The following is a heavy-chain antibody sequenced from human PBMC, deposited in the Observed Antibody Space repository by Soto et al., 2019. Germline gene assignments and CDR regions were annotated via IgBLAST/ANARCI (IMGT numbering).Heavy chain of an antibody. CDR3: ARVLPGVRYFDWLLPDAGAFDY. Sequence: GASVKVSCKASGYTFTSYDINWVRQATGQGLEWMGWMNPNSGNTGYAQKFQGRVTMTRNTSISTAYMELSSLRSEDTAVYYCARVLPGVRYFDWLLPDAGAFDYWGQGTLVTVSS. J-gene: IGHJ4*02. D-gene: IGHD3-9*01. CDR2: MNPNSGNT. V-gene: IGHV1-8*01. CDR1: GYTFTSYD.